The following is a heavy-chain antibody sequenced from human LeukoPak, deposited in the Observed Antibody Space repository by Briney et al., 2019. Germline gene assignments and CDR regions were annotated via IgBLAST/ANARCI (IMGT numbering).Heavy chain of an antibody. CDR2: IKQDGSEK. CDR1: GFTFSSYW. J-gene: IGHJ4*02. CDR3: ARDQSYYDSSGYYGGDFDY. D-gene: IGHD3-22*01. Sequence: GGSQRLSCAASGFTFSSYWMSWVRQAPGKGLEWVANIKQDGSEKYYVDSVKGRFTISRDNAKNSLYLQMNSLRAEDTAVYYCARDQSYYDSSGYYGGDFDYWGQGTLVTVSS. V-gene: IGHV3-7*01.